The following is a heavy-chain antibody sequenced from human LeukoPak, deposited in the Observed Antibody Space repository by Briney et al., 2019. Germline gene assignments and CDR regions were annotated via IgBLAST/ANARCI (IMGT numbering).Heavy chain of an antibody. J-gene: IGHJ5*02. CDR3: ARRSRPRYCSSTSCYSWFDP. V-gene: IGHV4-39*01. D-gene: IGHD2-2*01. CDR2: IYYSGST. CDR1: GGSISSSSYY. Sequence: PSETLSLTCTVSGGSISSSSYYWGWIRQPPGKGLEWIGSIYYSGSTYYNPSLKSRVTISVDTSKNQFSLKLSSVTAADTAVYYCARRSRPRYCSSTSCYSWFDPWGQGTLVTVSS.